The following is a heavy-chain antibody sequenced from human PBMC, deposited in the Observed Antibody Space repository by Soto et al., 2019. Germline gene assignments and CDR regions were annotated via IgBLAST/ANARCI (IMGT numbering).Heavy chain of an antibody. J-gene: IGHJ4*02. CDR1: GGTFSPYT. V-gene: IGHV1-69*08. D-gene: IGHD3-10*01. Sequence: QVQLVQSGAEVKKPGSSVKVSCKASGGTFSPYTINWVRQAPGQGLEWMGRIIPFHGVTNYAQKFQARVTITADKSTSTAYMELNGQRFEDTAMYYCTRDWEITVSTWSFGGFWGRGTLVTVSS. CDR2: IIPFHGVT. CDR3: TRDWEITVSTWSFGGF.